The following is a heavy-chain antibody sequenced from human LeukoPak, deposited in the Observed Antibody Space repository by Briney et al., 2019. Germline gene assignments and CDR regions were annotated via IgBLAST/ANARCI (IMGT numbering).Heavy chain of an antibody. V-gene: IGHV4-61*05. CDR1: GGSISSSSYY. Sequence: SETLSLTCTVSGGSISSSSYYWGWIRQPPGKGLEWIGRIYTSGSTNYNPSLKSRVTMSVDTSKNQFSLKLSSVTAADTAVYYCARGIIRSYGAFDIWGQGTMVTVSS. D-gene: IGHD1-26*01. J-gene: IGHJ3*02. CDR3: ARGIIRSYGAFDI. CDR2: IYTSGST.